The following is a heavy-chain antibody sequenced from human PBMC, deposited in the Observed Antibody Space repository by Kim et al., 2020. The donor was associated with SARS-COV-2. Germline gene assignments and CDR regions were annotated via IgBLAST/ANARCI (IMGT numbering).Heavy chain of an antibody. J-gene: IGHJ3*02. CDR3: ARALGSWDAFDI. Sequence: SYAQKFQGRVTMTRDTSTSTVYMELSSLRSEDTAVYYCARALGSWDAFDIWGQGTMVTVSS. V-gene: IGHV1-46*01. D-gene: IGHD3-10*01.